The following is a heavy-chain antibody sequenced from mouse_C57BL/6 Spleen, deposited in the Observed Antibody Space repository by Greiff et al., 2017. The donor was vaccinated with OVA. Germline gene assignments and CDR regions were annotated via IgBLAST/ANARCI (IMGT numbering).Heavy chain of an antibody. D-gene: IGHD2-5*01. CDR3: AVGYSNYVSWCAY. V-gene: IGHV1-19*01. CDR2: INPYNGGT. Sequence: VQLQQSGPVLVKPGASVKMSCKASGYTFTDYSMNWVKQSHGKSLEWIGVINPYNGGTSYNQKFKGKATLTVDKSSSTAYMELNSLTSEDSAVYYCAVGYSNYVSWCAYWGQGTLVTVSA. CDR1: GYTFTDYS. J-gene: IGHJ3*01.